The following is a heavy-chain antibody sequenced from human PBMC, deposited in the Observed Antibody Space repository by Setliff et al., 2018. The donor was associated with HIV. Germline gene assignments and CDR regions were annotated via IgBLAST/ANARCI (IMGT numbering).Heavy chain of an antibody. CDR2: MNPNSGNT. D-gene: IGHD2-2*02. J-gene: IGHJ6*03. V-gene: IGHV1-8*01. CDR1: GYSFTTFD. CDR3: VKDGSLSGLYYHYIDV. Sequence: ASVKVSCKASGYSFTTFDVNWVRQATGQGLEWMGWMNPNSGNTGYAQNFQGRVSMTRNTSITTAYMDLSSLTTEDTALYYCVKDGSLSGLYYHYIDVWGKGTTVTVSS.